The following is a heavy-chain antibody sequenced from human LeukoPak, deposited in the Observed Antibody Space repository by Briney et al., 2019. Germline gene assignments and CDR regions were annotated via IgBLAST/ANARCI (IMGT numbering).Heavy chain of an antibody. CDR2: IKQDGSEK. CDR1: RFTFSNYW. CDR3: TTKTRLSITGTDY. Sequence: GGSLRLSCAASRFTFSNYWMSWVRQAPGKGLEWVANIKQDGSEKYYVDSVKGRFTISRDNAKNSLCLQMNSLRAEDTAVYYCTTKTRLSITGTDYWGQGTLVTVSS. J-gene: IGHJ4*02. D-gene: IGHD1-20*01. V-gene: IGHV3-7*05.